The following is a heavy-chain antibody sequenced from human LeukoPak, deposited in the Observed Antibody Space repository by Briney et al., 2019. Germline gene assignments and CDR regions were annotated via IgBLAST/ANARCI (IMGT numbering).Heavy chain of an antibody. CDR2: ISAYNGNT. D-gene: IGHD3-22*01. CDR3: ARDLRTSDYYESPGWFDP. Sequence: GASVKVSCKASGYTFTSYGISWVRQAPGQGREGMGWISAYNGNTNYAQKLQGRVTMTTDTSTSTAYMELRSLRSDDTAVYYCARDLRTSDYYESPGWFDPWGQGTLVTVSS. CDR1: GYTFTSYG. J-gene: IGHJ5*02. V-gene: IGHV1-18*01.